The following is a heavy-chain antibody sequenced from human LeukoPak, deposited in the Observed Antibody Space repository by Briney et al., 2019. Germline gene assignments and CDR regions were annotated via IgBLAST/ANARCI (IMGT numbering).Heavy chain of an antibody. J-gene: IGHJ6*02. CDR3: AKGDYDSSGTYLGYYYYYGMDV. V-gene: IGHV3-23*01. Sequence: GGSLRLSCAASEFTFSSYAMSWVRQAPGKGLEWVSAISGSGGSTYYADSVKGRSTISRDNSKNTLYLQMNSLRAEDTAVYYCAKGDYDSSGTYLGYYYYYGMDVWGQGTTVTVSS. D-gene: IGHD3-22*01. CDR1: EFTFSSYA. CDR2: ISGSGGST.